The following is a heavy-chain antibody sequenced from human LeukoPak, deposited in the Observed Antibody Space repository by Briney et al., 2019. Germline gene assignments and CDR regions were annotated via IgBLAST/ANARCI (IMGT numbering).Heavy chain of an antibody. CDR1: GFSFSSYA. V-gene: IGHV3-23*01. CDR3: AKGPYSDSSEWFQY. D-gene: IGHD6-13*01. CDR2: ISGTGGRT. Sequence: GRSLRLSCAASGFSFSSYAMGWVRQAPGKGLEWGSSISGTGGRTYYADSVKGRLTISRDNSRNTLSLQMNSLRVEDTAVYFYAKGPYSDSSEWFQYWGQGTLVTVSS. J-gene: IGHJ1*01.